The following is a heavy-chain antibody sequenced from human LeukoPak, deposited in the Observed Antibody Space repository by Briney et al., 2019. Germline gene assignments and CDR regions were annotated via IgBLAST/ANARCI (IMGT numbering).Heavy chain of an antibody. CDR2: IYSGGTT. Sequence: GGSLRLSCAVSGFTVSGNYMSWVRQAPGKGLEWVSLIYSGGTTYYADSVKGRFTISRDSSKNTLYLQMNSLRAEDTAVYYCARRAGGYSHPYDYWGQGILVTVSS. D-gene: IGHD4-23*01. J-gene: IGHJ4*02. CDR1: GFTVSGNY. V-gene: IGHV3-53*01. CDR3: ARRAGGYSHPYDY.